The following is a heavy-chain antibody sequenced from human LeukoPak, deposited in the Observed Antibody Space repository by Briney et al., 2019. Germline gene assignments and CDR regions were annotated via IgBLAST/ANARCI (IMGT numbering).Heavy chain of an antibody. V-gene: IGHV1-18*04. J-gene: IGHJ4*02. CDR1: GFTVSSSY. CDR2: ISTYDGDT. CDR3: ARDLGPRGIISPQGY. Sequence: GGSLRLSCVASGFTVSSSYISWVRQAPGQGLEWMGWISTYDGDTNYAQKVQGRVTMTTDTSTSTAYMELRSLRSDDTAVYYCARDLGPRGIISPQGYWGQGTLVTVSS. D-gene: IGHD5-24*01.